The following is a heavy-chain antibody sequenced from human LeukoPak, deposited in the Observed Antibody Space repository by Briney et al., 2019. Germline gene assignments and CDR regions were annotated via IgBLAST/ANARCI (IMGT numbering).Heavy chain of an antibody. Sequence: GGSLRLSCAASGFTFSSYWMHWVRQAPGKGLVWVSRINSDGSSTSYADSVKGRFTISRDNAKNTLYLQMNSLRAEDTAVYYCAKGGYYSNTFDYWGQGTLVTVSS. J-gene: IGHJ4*02. CDR3: AKGGYYSNTFDY. CDR1: GFTFSSYW. D-gene: IGHD4-11*01. V-gene: IGHV3-74*01. CDR2: INSDGSST.